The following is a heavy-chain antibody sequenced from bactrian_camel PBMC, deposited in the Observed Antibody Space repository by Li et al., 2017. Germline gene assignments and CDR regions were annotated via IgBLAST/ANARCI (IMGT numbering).Heavy chain of an antibody. D-gene: IGHD2*01. CDR1: VYTYNRNC. Sequence: HVQLVESGGGLVQPGGSLRLSCSTSVYTYNRNCVAWFRQAPGKEREGVASLYTGLGDIYYAASLMGRFTISQDDAKNTVYLQMNSLKPEDTAMYYCATAYSGSWVIFGYWGQGTQVTVS. CDR2: LYTGLGDI. CDR3: ATAYSGSWVIFGY. J-gene: IGHJ6*01. V-gene: IGHV3S1*01.